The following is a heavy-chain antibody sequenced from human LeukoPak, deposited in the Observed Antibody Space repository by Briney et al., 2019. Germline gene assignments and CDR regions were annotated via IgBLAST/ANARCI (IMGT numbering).Heavy chain of an antibody. V-gene: IGHV4-59*02. CDR3: ARDGSNWSNDYYHGVDV. D-gene: IGHD4-11*01. Sequence: PSETLSLTCTVSGDSATTYYWSWIRQPPGKGLEWLGYVYYSGSATYNPSLKSRVTISVDTSKNQFSLGLSSVTAADTAVYYCARDGSNWSNDYYHGVDVWGQGTTVTVSS. CDR2: VYYSGSA. CDR1: GDSATTYY. J-gene: IGHJ6*02.